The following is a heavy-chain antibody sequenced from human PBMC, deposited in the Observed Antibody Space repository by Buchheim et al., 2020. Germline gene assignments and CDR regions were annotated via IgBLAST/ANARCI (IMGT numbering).Heavy chain of an antibody. CDR1: GYTFTSYY. D-gene: IGHD3-22*01. Sequence: QVQLVQSGAEVKKPGASVKVSCKASGYTFTSYYMHWVRQAPGQGLEWMGIINPSGGSTSYAQKFQGRVTMTRDTSTSNVYMELSSLRSEDTAVYYCARDLHYYDSSGYYFRYLFDYWGQGTL. CDR3: ARDLHYYDSSGYYFRYLFDY. CDR2: INPSGGST. J-gene: IGHJ4*02. V-gene: IGHV1-46*01.